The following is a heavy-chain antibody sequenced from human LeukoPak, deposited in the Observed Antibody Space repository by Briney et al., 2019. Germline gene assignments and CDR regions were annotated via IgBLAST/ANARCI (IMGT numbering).Heavy chain of an antibody. CDR3: ARHCDDYGDPYYFDY. CDR2: IYTSGST. D-gene: IGHD4-17*01. Sequence: SETLSLTCTVSGGSISSGSYYWSWIRQPAGKGLEWIGRIYTSGSTNYNPSLESRVTISVDTSKNQFSLKLSSVTAADTAVYYCARHCDDYGDPYYFDYWGQGTLVTVSS. J-gene: IGHJ4*02. CDR1: GGSISSGSYY. V-gene: IGHV4-61*02.